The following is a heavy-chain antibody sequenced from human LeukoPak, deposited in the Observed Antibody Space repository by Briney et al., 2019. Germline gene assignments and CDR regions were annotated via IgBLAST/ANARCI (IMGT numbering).Heavy chain of an antibody. CDR3: VRQGTSNVPHYFDY. V-gene: IGHV4-59*08. CDR1: GGSISSYY. J-gene: IGHJ4*02. CDR2: IYYTGST. Sequence: KPSETLSLTCTVSGGSISSYYWSWIRQPPGKGLEWIGYIYYTGSTNYNPSLKSRLTISVDTSKNQFSLKPSSVTAADTAVYYCVRQGTSNVPHYFDYWGQGALVTVSS. D-gene: IGHD1/OR15-1a*01.